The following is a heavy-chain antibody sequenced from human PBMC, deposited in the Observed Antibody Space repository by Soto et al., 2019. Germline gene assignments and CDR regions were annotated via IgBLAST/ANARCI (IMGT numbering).Heavy chain of an antibody. CDR1: GGSISSYY. J-gene: IGHJ4*02. CDR2: IYYSGST. V-gene: IGHV4-59*08. CDR3: ARRYGGTFDY. D-gene: IGHD2-15*01. Sequence: QVQLQESGPGLVKPSETLSLTCTVSGGSISSYYWSWIRQPPGKGLEWIGYIYYSGSTNYNPSLKSLFTISVDTSKKQCSQQLSSVTDADTAVYYCARRYGGTFDYWGQGTLVTVSS.